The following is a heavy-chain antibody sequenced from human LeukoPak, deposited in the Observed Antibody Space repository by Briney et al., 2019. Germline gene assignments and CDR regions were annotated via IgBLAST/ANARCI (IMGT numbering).Heavy chain of an antibody. Sequence: GGSLRLSCAASGFTISSYAMSWVRQAPGKGLEWVSAISGSGGSTYYADSVKGRFTISRDNSKNTLYLQMNSLGAEDTAVYYCAKGSRWELQTPFDYWGQGTLVTVSS. D-gene: IGHD1-26*01. V-gene: IGHV3-23*01. CDR3: AKGSRWELQTPFDY. CDR2: ISGSGGST. CDR1: GFTISSYA. J-gene: IGHJ4*02.